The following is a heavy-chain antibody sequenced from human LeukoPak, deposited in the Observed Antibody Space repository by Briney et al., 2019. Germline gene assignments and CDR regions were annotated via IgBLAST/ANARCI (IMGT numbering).Heavy chain of an antibody. CDR1: GYSFTSYW. V-gene: IGHV5-10-1*01. Sequence: GESLKISCKGSGYSFTSYWISWVRQMPGKGLEWMGNIDPSDSYTNYSPSFQGHVTISADKSISTAYLQWSSLKASDTAIYYCASQSGAAGNYYGMDVWGQGTTVTVSS. D-gene: IGHD6-13*01. J-gene: IGHJ6*02. CDR2: IDPSDSYT. CDR3: ASQSGAAGNYYGMDV.